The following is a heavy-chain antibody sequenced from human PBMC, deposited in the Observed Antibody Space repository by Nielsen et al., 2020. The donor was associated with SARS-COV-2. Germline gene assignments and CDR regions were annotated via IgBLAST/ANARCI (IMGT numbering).Heavy chain of an antibody. Sequence: ASVKVSCKASGYTFTSYDINWVRQATGQGLEWMGWMNPNSGNTGYAQKFQGRVTITADGSTSTAYMELSSLRSEDTAGYYCARDLVAARDYYYYGMDVWGQGTTVTVSS. CDR2: MNPNSGNT. CDR1: GYTFTSYD. V-gene: IGHV1-8*01. J-gene: IGHJ6*02. D-gene: IGHD2-15*01. CDR3: ARDLVAARDYYYYGMDV.